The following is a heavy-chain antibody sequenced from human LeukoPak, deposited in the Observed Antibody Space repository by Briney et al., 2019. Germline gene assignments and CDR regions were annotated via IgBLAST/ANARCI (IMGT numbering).Heavy chain of an antibody. D-gene: IGHD3-22*01. CDR3: AKEAVEYYDSSGWFHV. CDR1: GFTFSSYG. V-gene: IGHV3-30*02. Sequence: GGSLRLSCAASGFTFSSYGMHWVRQAPGKGLEWVAFIRYDGSNKYYADSVKGRFTISRDNSKNTLYLQMNSLRAEDTAVYYCAKEAVEYYDSSGWFHVWGQGTLVTVSS. CDR2: IRYDGSNK. J-gene: IGHJ4*02.